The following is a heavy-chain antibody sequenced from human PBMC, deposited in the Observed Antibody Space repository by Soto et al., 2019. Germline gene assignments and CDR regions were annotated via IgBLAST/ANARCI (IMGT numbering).Heavy chain of an antibody. Sequence: TLSLTCAVYGGSFSGYYWSWIRQPPAKGLEWIGEINHSGSTNYNPSLTRRVTISVDTSKNQSSLKLSSVTAADTAVYYCARGDYYDSSGYYYDDAFDIWGQGT. CDR1: GGSFSGYY. J-gene: IGHJ3*02. D-gene: IGHD3-22*01. V-gene: IGHV4-34*01. CDR3: ARGDYYDSSGYYYDDAFDI. CDR2: INHSGST.